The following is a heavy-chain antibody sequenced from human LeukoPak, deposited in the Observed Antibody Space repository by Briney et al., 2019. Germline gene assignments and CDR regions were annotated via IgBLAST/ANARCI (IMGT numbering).Heavy chain of an antibody. CDR2: INPNSGGT. V-gene: IGHV1-2*02. J-gene: IGHJ5*02. CDR1: GYTXTGYY. CDR3: ATLRGSPNWFDP. D-gene: IGHD3-16*01. Sequence: ASVKVSCKASGYTXTGYYMHGVRQAPGQGLEWMGWINPNSGGTNYAQKFQGRVTMTRDTSISTAYMELSRLRSDDTAVYYCATLRGSPNWFDPWGQGTLVTVSS.